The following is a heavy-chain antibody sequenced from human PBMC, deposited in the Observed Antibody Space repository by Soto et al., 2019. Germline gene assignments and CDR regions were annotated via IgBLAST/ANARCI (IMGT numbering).Heavy chain of an antibody. CDR1: GGTFSIYS. Sequence: SVKVSCKASGGTFSIYSISWVRQAPGQGLEWMGGIIPIFGTANYAQKFQGRVTITADESTSTAYMELSSLRSEDTAVYYCARSIVGANVDYWGQGTLVTVSS. J-gene: IGHJ4*02. V-gene: IGHV1-69*13. CDR3: ARSIVGANVDY. CDR2: IIPIFGTA. D-gene: IGHD1-26*01.